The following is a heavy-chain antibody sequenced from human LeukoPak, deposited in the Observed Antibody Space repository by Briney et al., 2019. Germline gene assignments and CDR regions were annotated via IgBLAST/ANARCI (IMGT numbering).Heavy chain of an antibody. Sequence: GGSLRLSCAASGFTFSNYAMAWVRQAPGKGLEWVAGMWYDGSREDYADSVKGRFTISRDMSKNTLSLQMNSLRVEDTAMFYCARDLSFGSLDFRGQGTLVTVSS. CDR1: GFTFSNYA. J-gene: IGHJ4*02. CDR3: ARDLSFGSLDF. CDR2: MWYDGSRE. V-gene: IGHV3-33*08. D-gene: IGHD1-26*01.